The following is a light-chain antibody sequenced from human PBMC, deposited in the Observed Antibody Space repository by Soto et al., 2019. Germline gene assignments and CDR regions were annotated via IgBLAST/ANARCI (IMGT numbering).Light chain of an antibody. V-gene: IGKV3-20*01. CDR3: QQYGSSGT. CDR2: GAS. Sequence: EIVLTQSPATLSLSPGDRATLSCRASQSVSNFLAWYQQKPGQAPRLLIYGASNRATGIPDRFSGSGSGTDFTLTISRLEPEDFAVYYCQQYGSSGTFGQGTKVE. J-gene: IGKJ1*01. CDR1: QSVSNF.